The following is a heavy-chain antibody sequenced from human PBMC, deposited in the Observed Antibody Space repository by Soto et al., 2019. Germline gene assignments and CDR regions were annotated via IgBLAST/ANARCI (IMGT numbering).Heavy chain of an antibody. Sequence: PGCCLRLSCAASGFTFSSYWVSLLRQAPEKGLEWVANIKQDGSEKYYVDSVKGRFTISRDNAKNSLYLQMNSLRVEDTAVYYCARDLPPPYYYDSSGYLAYWGQGALVTVSP. CDR3: ARDLPPPYYYDSSGYLAY. CDR2: IKQDGSEK. J-gene: IGHJ4*02. D-gene: IGHD3-22*01. CDR1: GFTFSSYW. V-gene: IGHV3-7*04.